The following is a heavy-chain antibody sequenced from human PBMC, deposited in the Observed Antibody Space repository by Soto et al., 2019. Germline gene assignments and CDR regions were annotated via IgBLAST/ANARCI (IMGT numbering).Heavy chain of an antibody. J-gene: IGHJ3*02. D-gene: IGHD6-19*01. CDR2: LSSSKTYI. CDR3: VRDSGWAFDI. V-gene: IGHV3-48*02. Sequence: EVQLVESGGDLVQPGQXLRLSCAASGFSFSSYSMNWVRQAPGKGLEWISYLSSSKTYIWYADSVKGRFTISRDNAKNSLSLQMNSLRDEDTAVYYCVRDSGWAFDIWGLGTMVTVSS. CDR1: GFSFSSYS.